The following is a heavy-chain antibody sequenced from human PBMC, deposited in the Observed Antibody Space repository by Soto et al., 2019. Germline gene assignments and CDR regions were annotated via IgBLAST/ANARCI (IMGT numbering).Heavy chain of an antibody. Sequence: GGSLRLSCAASGFTFDDYTMHWVRQAPGKGLEWVSLISWDGGSTYYADSVKGRFTISRDNSKNSLYLQMNSLRTEDTALYYCAKVVRSSSSEGDIAVAGSDYYYGMDVWGQGTTVTVSS. V-gene: IGHV3-43*01. D-gene: IGHD6-19*01. J-gene: IGHJ6*02. CDR2: ISWDGGST. CDR1: GFTFDDYT. CDR3: AKVVRSSSSEGDIAVAGSDYYYGMDV.